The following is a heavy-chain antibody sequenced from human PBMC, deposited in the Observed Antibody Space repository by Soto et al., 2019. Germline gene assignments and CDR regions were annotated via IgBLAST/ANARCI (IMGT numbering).Heavy chain of an antibody. V-gene: IGHV3-23*01. D-gene: IGHD3-22*01. CDR2: ISGSGGST. CDR1: GFTFSSYA. J-gene: IGHJ4*02. CDR3: AKDGTYYYDSSGYSIPQYYDY. Sequence: GGSLRLSCAASGFTFSSYAMSWVRQAPGKGLEWVSAISGSGGSTYYADSVKGRFTISRDNSKNTLYLQMNSLRAEDTAVYYCAKDGTYYYDSSGYSIPQYYDYWGQGTLVTVSS.